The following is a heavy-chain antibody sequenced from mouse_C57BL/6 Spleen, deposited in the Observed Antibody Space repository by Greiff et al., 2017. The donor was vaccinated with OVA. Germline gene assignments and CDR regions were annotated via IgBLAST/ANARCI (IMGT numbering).Heavy chain of an antibody. J-gene: IGHJ2*01. CDR3: ARSGYGNYGY. Sequence: QVQLKQSGAELVRPGTSVKVSCKASGYAFTNYLIEWVKQRPGQGLEWIGVVNPGSGGTNYNEKFKGKATMTADKSSSTAYMQLSSLTSEDAAVYFCARSGYGNYGYWGQGTTLTVSS. D-gene: IGHD2-1*01. CDR2: VNPGSGGT. CDR1: GYAFTNYL. V-gene: IGHV1-54*01.